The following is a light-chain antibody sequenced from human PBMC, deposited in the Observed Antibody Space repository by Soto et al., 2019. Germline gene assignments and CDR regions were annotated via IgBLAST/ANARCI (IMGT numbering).Light chain of an antibody. J-gene: IGKJ5*01. V-gene: IGKV2D-29*02. Sequence: DVVMTQTPLSLSVAPGQPASISCKSSQSLLHITGETFLFWYLQKPGQSPQLLIYEVSTRVSGVPDRFMGSGSGTDFTLEISRVETDDVGIYYCMQSTQLPPTFGQGTRLEIK. CDR1: QSLLHITGETF. CDR2: EVS. CDR3: MQSTQLPPT.